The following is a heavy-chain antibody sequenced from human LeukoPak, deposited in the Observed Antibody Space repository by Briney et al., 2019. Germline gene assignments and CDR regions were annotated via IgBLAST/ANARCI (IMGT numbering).Heavy chain of an antibody. D-gene: IGHD3-10*01. CDR2: IKQDGSEK. J-gene: IGHJ3*02. CDR3: VRDAMSSGGAFDI. CDR1: GFTFSNYW. V-gene: IGHV3-7*01. Sequence: GGSLRLSCAASGFTFSNYWMSWVRQAPGKGLEWVANIKQDGSEKYYVDSVNGRFTIVRAKAKNSLDLQMNSLRAEDTAVYYCVRDAMSSGGAFDIWGQGTMVIVSS.